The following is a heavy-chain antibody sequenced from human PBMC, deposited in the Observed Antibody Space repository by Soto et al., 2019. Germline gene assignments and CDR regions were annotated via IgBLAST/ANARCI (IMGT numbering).Heavy chain of an antibody. CDR1: GGSVSDKTYY. CDR3: ARTTAVPNTLRSRYFFDF. D-gene: IGHD3-9*01. J-gene: IGHJ4*02. V-gene: IGHV4-61*01. CDR2: VYYSGTT. Sequence: LSLTCSVSGGSVSDKTYYWSWIRQPPGKRLEWIGYVYYSGTTNYNPSLKSRVTISIDMSKNQFSLRLSSVTAADTALYYCARTTAVPNTLRSRYFFDFWGQGTLVTVSS.